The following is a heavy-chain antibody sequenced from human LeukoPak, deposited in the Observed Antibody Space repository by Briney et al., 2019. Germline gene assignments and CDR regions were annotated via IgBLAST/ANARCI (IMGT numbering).Heavy chain of an antibody. Sequence: SETLSLTCTVSGVSISSSNSYWGWIRQPPGKGLECSGSIYYSGNTYYNASLKSQVSISIDTSKNQFSLRLTSVTAADTAVYYCARGGYYYGSGSYYRPPFDYWGQGTLVTVSS. D-gene: IGHD3-10*01. CDR2: IYYSGNT. CDR3: ARGGYYYGSGSYYRPPFDY. CDR1: GVSISSSNSY. J-gene: IGHJ4*02. V-gene: IGHV4-39*01.